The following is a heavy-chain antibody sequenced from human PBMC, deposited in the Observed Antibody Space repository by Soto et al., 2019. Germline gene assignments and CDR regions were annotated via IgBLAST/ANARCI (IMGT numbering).Heavy chain of an antibody. V-gene: IGHV3-23*01. D-gene: IGHD2-2*01. CDR1: GFTFSNYA. J-gene: IGHJ4*02. Sequence: GGSLRLSCAASGFTFSNYAMSWVRQSPGKGLEWISAISGSGDYTYYEDSVKGRFTVSRDNSKSTLYLQMNSLRAEDSATYYCAKDGYCTATSCFAGGEFDYWGQGAQVTVSS. CDR2: ISGSGDYT. CDR3: AKDGYCTATSCFAGGEFDY.